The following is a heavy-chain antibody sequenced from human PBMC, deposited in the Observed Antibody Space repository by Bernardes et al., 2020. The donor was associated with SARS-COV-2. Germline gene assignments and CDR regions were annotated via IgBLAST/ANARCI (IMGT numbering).Heavy chain of an antibody. V-gene: IGHV4-39*01. Sequence: SETLSLTCTVSGGSIDRIPYYWGWIRLAPGEGLEWMGSIHYTGETFHNPSLKSRLTMSVDTSKNQFFLELTSVTAADTAVYYCARRGCSGGSCYSLDPWGQGTQVTVS. D-gene: IGHD2-21*01. CDR1: GGSIDRIPYY. CDR3: ARRGCSGGSCYSLDP. CDR2: IHYTGET. J-gene: IGHJ5*02.